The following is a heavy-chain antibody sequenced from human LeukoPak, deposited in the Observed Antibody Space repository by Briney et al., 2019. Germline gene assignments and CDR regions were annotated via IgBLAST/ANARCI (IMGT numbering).Heavy chain of an antibody. CDR3: ARDPATMIYNAFDI. D-gene: IGHD2-8*01. V-gene: IGHV4-4*07. Sequence: PSEPLSLTCSVSGGSISSFYWSWIRQPAGKGLEWIGRIYASGSTNYNPSLKSRVIMSVDTSKNQFSLKLSSVTAADTAVYYCARDPATMIYNAFDIWGQGTMVTVSS. CDR1: GGSISSFY. CDR2: IYASGST. J-gene: IGHJ3*02.